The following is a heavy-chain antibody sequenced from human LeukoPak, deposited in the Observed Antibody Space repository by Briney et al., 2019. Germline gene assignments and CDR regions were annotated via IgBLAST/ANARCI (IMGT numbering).Heavy chain of an antibody. D-gene: IGHD6-13*01. Sequence: GGSLRLSCAASGFTFSSYAMHWVRQAPGKGLEWVAVISYDGSNKYYADSVKGRFTISRDNSKNTPYLQMNSLRAEDTAVYYCARELGYSSSWYAFDIWGQGTMVTVSS. CDR2: ISYDGSNK. V-gene: IGHV3-30-3*01. CDR1: GFTFSSYA. CDR3: ARELGYSSSWYAFDI. J-gene: IGHJ3*02.